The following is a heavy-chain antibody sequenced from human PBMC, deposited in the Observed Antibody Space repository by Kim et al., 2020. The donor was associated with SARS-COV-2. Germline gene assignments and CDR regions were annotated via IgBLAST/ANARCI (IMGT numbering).Heavy chain of an antibody. CDR3: ARVLSLGWFDP. V-gene: IGHV3-7*03. Sequence: GGSLRLSCAASGFTFSTYWMGWVRQAPGKGLEWVANIKQDGSEKYYVDSVKGRFSISRDNAENSLYLQMNSLRAEDTAVYYCARVLSLGWFDPWGQGNLVIVSS. J-gene: IGHJ5*02. CDR2: IKQDGSEK. D-gene: IGHD3-16*01. CDR1: GFTFSTYW.